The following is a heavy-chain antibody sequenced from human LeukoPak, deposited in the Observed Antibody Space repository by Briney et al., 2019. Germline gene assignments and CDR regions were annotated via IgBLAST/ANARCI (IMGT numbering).Heavy chain of an antibody. CDR1: GGSISSYY. J-gene: IGHJ5*02. Sequence: SETLSLTCTVPGGSISSYYWSWIRQPPGKGLEWIGHIYYSGSTNYNPSLKSRVTISVDTSKNQFSLKLSSVTAADTAVYYCARGREVAVGGRPFDPWGQGTLVSVSS. CDR3: ARGREVAVGGRPFDP. V-gene: IGHV4-59*01. CDR2: IYYSGST. D-gene: IGHD6-19*01.